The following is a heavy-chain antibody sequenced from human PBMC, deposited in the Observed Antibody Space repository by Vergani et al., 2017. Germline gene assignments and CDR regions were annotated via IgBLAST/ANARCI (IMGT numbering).Heavy chain of an antibody. V-gene: IGHV1-69*13. CDR3: ARGAEGGSYADY. Sequence: QVQLVQSGAEVKKPGASVKVSCKVSGYTLTELSMHWVRQAPGKGLEWMGGIIPIFGTANYAQKFQGRVTITADKSTSTAYMELSSLRSEDTAVYYCARGAEGGSYADYWGQGTLVTVSS. CDR1: GYTLTELS. CDR2: IIPIFGTA. D-gene: IGHD1-26*01. J-gene: IGHJ4*02.